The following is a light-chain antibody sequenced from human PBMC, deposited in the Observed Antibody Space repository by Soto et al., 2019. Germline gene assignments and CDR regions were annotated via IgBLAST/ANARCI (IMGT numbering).Light chain of an antibody. CDR1: QSISSSY. V-gene: IGKV3-20*01. CDR2: GAS. CDR3: QQYGSSPWT. J-gene: IGKJ1*01. Sequence: EIVLTQSPGTLSLSPGERATLSCRASQSISSSYLAWYQQKSGQAPRLLIYGASSRASGIPDRFSGSGSGTDFTLPISRLEPEDFAVYYCQQYGSSPWTFGQGTKVEIK.